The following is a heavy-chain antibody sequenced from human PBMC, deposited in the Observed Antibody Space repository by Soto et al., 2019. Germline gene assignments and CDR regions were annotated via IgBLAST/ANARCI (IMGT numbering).Heavy chain of an antibody. J-gene: IGHJ4*02. D-gene: IGHD2-15*01. CDR1: GNTVPNYA. Sequence: ASVKVSCKASGNTVPNYASHWVRQAPGQRLEWMGWINGGNGNTYYSEHFHGRITMTSDTSTSTVYMELSSLRSEDTAVYYCARRSPDSQYDYWGQGTLVTVSS. CDR2: INGGNGNT. CDR3: ARRSPDSQYDY. V-gene: IGHV1-3*01.